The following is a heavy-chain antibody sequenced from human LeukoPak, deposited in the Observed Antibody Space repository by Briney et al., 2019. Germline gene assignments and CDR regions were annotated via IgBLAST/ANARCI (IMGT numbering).Heavy chain of an antibody. CDR1: GYTFTGYY. CDR2: INPNSGNT. V-gene: IGHV1-8*02. CDR3: ARYYGDSD. D-gene: IGHD4-17*01. Sequence: ASVKVSCKASGYTFTGYYMHWVRQAPGQGLEWMGWINPNSGNTGYAQKFQGRVTMTRNTSISTAYMELSSLRSEDTAVYYCARYYGDSDWGQGTLVTVSS. J-gene: IGHJ4*02.